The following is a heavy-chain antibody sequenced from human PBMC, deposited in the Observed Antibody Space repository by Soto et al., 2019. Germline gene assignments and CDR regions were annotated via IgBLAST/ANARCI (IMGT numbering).Heavy chain of an antibody. Sequence: QVQLQESGPGLVKPSETLSLTCTVSGGSISSYYWSWIRQPAGKGLEWIGRIYTSGSTNYNPSLKSRVTMSVDTSKNQVPLKRGSVTAADTAVYYCAREGGVEQQLDWFDPWGQGTLVTVSS. J-gene: IGHJ5*02. CDR1: GGSISSYY. D-gene: IGHD6-13*01. CDR2: IYTSGST. CDR3: AREGGVEQQLDWFDP. V-gene: IGHV4-4*07.